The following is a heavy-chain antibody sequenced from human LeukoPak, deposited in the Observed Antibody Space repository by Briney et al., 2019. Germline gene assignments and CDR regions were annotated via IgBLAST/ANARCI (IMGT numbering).Heavy chain of an antibody. CDR2: MYYTGST. D-gene: IGHD5-18*01. CDR3: ARHRIQPPVLMDV. CDR1: GGSTASSSHY. Sequence: PSETLSLTCTVSGGSTASSSHYWGWIRQSPGKGLEWIAIMYYTGSTYYNPPLKGRVSISVDTSRNQFSLKLTSVTAADTAIYYCARHRIQPPVLMDVWGQGTTVTVSS. V-gene: IGHV4-39*01. J-gene: IGHJ6*02.